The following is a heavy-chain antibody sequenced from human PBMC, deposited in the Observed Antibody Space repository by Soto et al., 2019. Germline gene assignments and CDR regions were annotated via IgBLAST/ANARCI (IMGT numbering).Heavy chain of an antibody. Sequence: EVQLVESGGGLVQPGGSLRLSCSASGFTFSSYAMHWVRQAPGKGLEYVSAISSNGGSTYYADSVKGRFTISRDNSKNTLYLQMSSLRAEDTAVYYCVKRGYSSGWPDFDYWGQGTLVTVSS. J-gene: IGHJ4*02. CDR1: GFTFSSYA. CDR3: VKRGYSSGWPDFDY. D-gene: IGHD6-19*01. V-gene: IGHV3-64D*06. CDR2: ISSNGGST.